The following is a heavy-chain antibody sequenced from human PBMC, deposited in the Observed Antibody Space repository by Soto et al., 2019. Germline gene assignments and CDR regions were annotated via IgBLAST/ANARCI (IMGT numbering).Heavy chain of an antibody. D-gene: IGHD2-2*01. J-gene: IGHJ4*02. Sequence: EVQLVESGGGLVKPGGSLRLSCAASGFTFSNAWMSWVRQAPGKGLEWVGRIKSKTDGGTTDYAAPVKGRFTISRDDSKNTLYLQMNSLKTEDTAVYYCTTTKAPFGGLYCSSTSCYSDYWGQGTLVTVSS. CDR1: GFTFSNAW. CDR2: IKSKTDGGTT. CDR3: TTTKAPFGGLYCSSTSCYSDY. V-gene: IGHV3-15*01.